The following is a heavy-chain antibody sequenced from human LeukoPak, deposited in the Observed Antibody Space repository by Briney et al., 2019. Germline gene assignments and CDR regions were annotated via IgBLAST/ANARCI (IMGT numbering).Heavy chain of an antibody. Sequence: ASVKVSCKASGGTFSSYAISWVRQAPGQGLEWMGGFDPDDGETTYAQRFKGRVTMTEDTSTDTAYMELSNLRSDDTAVYYCAADSQKTEVPATDHWGQGTLVTVSS. CDR3: AADSQKTEVPATDH. V-gene: IGHV1-24*01. J-gene: IGHJ4*02. D-gene: IGHD1-1*01. CDR1: GGTFSSYA. CDR2: FDPDDGET.